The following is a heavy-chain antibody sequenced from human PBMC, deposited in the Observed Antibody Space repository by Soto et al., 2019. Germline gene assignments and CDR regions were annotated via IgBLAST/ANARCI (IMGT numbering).Heavy chain of an antibody. V-gene: IGHV1-69*13. D-gene: IGHD3-22*01. CDR1: GGTFSSYA. J-gene: IGHJ4*02. Sequence: EASVKVSCKASGGTFSSYAISWVRQAPGQGLEWMGGIIPIFGTANYAQKFQGRVTITADESTSTAYMELSSLRSEDTAVYYCARGNSRGGSGYYPFDYWGQGTLVTVSS. CDR3: ARGNSRGGSGYYPFDY. CDR2: IIPIFGTA.